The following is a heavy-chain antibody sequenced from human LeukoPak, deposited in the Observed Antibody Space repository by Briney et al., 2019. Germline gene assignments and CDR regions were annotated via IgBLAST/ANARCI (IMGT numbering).Heavy chain of an antibody. Sequence: PGGSLRLSCAASGFRFNTFWMSWVRQAPGKGLEWVANIKQDGNEKYYADSVKGRFTISRDNAKNSPYLQMNSLRAEDTAVYYCARDLGDVVVPAAMGFAFDIWGQGTMVTVSS. CDR1: GFRFNTFW. V-gene: IGHV3-7*01. CDR2: IKQDGNEK. D-gene: IGHD2-2*01. J-gene: IGHJ3*02. CDR3: ARDLGDVVVPAAMGFAFDI.